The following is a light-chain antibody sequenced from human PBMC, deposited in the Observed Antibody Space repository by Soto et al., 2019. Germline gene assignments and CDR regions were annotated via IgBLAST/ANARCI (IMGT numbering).Light chain of an antibody. CDR2: DSS. CDR3: QQYDDLPIT. J-gene: IGKJ5*01. V-gene: IGKV1-33*01. CDR1: QDISNL. Sequence: DIEMTQSPSSLSASVGDRVTITCQASQDISNLLNWYQQPPGQAPKLLISDSSNLETGVPSRFSGSGSGTHFTFTITSLQPEDIATYYCQQYDDLPITFGQGTRLEIK.